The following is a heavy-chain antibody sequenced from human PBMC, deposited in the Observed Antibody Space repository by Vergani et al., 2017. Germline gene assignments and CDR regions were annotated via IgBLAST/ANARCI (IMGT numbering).Heavy chain of an antibody. CDR1: GYTFTGYY. CDR3: ASQGVVPAAMRLYGMDV. Sequence: VQLVESGAEVKKPGASVKVSCKASGYTFTGYYVHWVRQAPGQGLEWMGWINPNTGGTNYAQKFQGRVTMTRDTSIITAYMELSSLRSEDTAVYYCASQGVVPAAMRLYGMDVWGQGTTVTVSS. CDR2: INPNTGGT. V-gene: IGHV1-2*02. D-gene: IGHD2-2*01. J-gene: IGHJ6*02.